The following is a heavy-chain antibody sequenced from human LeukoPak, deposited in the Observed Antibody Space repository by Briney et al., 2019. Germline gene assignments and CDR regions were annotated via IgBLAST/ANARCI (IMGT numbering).Heavy chain of an antibody. CDR3: ARGAGYSQSPPDY. CDR1: GYAFTVYY. Sequence: VASAKVSCKASGYAFTVYYMHWVRQAPGQGLEWMGWVNPNTGGTNSAQKFQGRVTMTRDKSNTTAFMELSRLRFNDTAVYYCARGAGYSQSPPDYWGQGTLVTVSS. J-gene: IGHJ4*02. CDR2: VNPNTGGT. V-gene: IGHV1-2*02. D-gene: IGHD1-26*01.